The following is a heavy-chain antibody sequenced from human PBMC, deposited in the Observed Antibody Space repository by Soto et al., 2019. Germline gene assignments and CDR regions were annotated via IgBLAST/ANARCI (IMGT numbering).Heavy chain of an antibody. CDR1: GFTFSSHE. CDR2: MSASGYTV. Sequence: PGGSLRLSCAASGFTFSSHEMNWVRQAPGKGLEWVSSMSASGYTVYYADSVKGRFTTSRDNAKNSLYLQLNSLRAEDTAVYYCAGEVEDFSNGYHYFYGMDVWGQGTTVTVSS. D-gene: IGHD3-3*01. CDR3: AGEVEDFSNGYHYFYGMDV. V-gene: IGHV3-48*03. J-gene: IGHJ6*02.